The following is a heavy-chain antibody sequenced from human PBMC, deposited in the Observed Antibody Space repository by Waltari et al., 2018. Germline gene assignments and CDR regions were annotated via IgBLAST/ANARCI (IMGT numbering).Heavy chain of an antibody. Sequence: QLQLQESGPGLVKPSGTLSLICAFSGYSMSNNWWSWVRQSPGKGLEWIGQVLGSGRTNYNPSFASRVTISLDTSTYQFALKMTSATAADTALYYCARDRGRGLYLDTWGPGTLVTVSP. CDR3: ARDRGRGLYLDT. CDR1: GYSMSNNW. V-gene: IGHV4-4*02. J-gene: IGHJ4*02. D-gene: IGHD2-15*01. CDR2: VLGSGRT.